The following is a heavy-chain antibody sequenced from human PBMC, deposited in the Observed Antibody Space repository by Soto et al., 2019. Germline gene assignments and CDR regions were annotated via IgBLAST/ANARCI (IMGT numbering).Heavy chain of an antibody. CDR1: ESTVSRDW. D-gene: IGHD1-26*01. V-gene: IGHV3-7*04. J-gene: IGHJ4*02. CDR2: INQDGSEK. CDR3: SGGVGDAF. Sequence: EVHLVESGGGLVQTGGSLRLSCAIFESTVSRDWMNWVRQAPGKGLEWVAHINQDGSEKYYVDSVKGRFTISRDNAQKSLYLQMNSLTPADTAMFSFSGGVGDAFWGQGTLVTVSS.